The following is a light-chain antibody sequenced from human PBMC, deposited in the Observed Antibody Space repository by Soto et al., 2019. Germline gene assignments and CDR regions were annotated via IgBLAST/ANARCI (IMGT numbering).Light chain of an antibody. CDR3: CSYAGSSTSVV. J-gene: IGLJ2*01. V-gene: IGLV2-23*01. CDR2: EGS. Sequence: QSALTQPASVSGSPGQSITISCTGTSSDVGSYNLVSWYQQHPGKAPKLMIYEGSKRPSGVSNRFAGCKSANTASLTISGLQAEDEADYYCCSYAGSSTSVVFGGGTKLTVL. CDR1: SSDVGSYNL.